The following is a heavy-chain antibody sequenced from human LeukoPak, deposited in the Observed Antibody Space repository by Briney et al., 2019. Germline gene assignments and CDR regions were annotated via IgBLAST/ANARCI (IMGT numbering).Heavy chain of an antibody. D-gene: IGHD3-22*01. J-gene: IGHJ4*02. CDR3: ARDFKSISYDSSGPDY. Sequence: GGSLRLSCAASGFTFSSYAMSWVRQAPGKGLEWVSAISGSGGSTYYADSVKGRFTISRDNAKDSLYLQMNSLRAEDTAVYYCARDFKSISYDSSGPDYWGQGTLVTVSS. V-gene: IGHV3-23*01. CDR1: GFTFSSYA. CDR2: ISGSGGST.